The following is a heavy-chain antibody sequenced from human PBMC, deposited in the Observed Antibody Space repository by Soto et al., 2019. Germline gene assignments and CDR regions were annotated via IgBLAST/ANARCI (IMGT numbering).Heavy chain of an antibody. CDR3: AKDRGGTGWPFDH. V-gene: IGHV3-23*04. J-gene: IGHJ4*02. CDR2: ISAGGATT. CDR1: GFTFGNFA. D-gene: IGHD6-19*01. Sequence: EVQLVESGGCLVQPGGSLRLSCTPSGFTFGNFAMSWVRQAPGKGLEWVSSISAGGATTYYADSVKGRVTMSRDNSTNTLSLQMISLRAEDSAVYYCAKDRGGTGWPFDHWGQGTLVTVSS.